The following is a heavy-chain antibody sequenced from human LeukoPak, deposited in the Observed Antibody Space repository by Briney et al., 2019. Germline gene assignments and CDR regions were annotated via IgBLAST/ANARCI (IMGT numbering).Heavy chain of an antibody. Sequence: SETLSLTCTVSGGSISSYYWSWIRQPPGKGLEWIGYIYYSGSTNYNPSLKSRVTISVDTSKNQFSLKLSSVTAADTAVYYCARSIGGVVGAFHDYWGQGTLVTVSS. CDR1: GGSISSYY. CDR2: IYYSGST. D-gene: IGHD1-26*01. CDR3: ARSIGGVVGAFHDY. J-gene: IGHJ4*02. V-gene: IGHV4-59*01.